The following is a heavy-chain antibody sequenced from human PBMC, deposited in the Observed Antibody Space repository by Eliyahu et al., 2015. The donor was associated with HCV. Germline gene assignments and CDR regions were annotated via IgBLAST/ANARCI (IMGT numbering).Heavy chain of an antibody. CDR3: ASGWFGELLTRY. V-gene: IGHV4-31*03. Sequence: QVQLQESGPGLVKPSQTLSLTCTXXXXSISSGGYYWSWIRQHPGKGLXWIGYIYYSGSTYYNPSLKSRVTISVDTSKNQFSLKLSSVTAADTAVYYCASGWFGELLTRYWGQGTLVTVSS. CDR1: XXSISSGGYY. J-gene: IGHJ4*02. D-gene: IGHD3-10*01. CDR2: IYYSGST.